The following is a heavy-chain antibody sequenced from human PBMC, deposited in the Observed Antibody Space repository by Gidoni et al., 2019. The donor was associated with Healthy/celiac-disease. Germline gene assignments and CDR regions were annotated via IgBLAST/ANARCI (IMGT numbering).Heavy chain of an antibody. Sequence: QVQLQESGPGLVKPSQPLSLPCTLSGCSISSGSYYWRWIRQPAGKGLDGIGRIYTSGSPNYNPSLKSRVTISGDTYKNPFSVKLSSVTAADTAVYYCAREGAKMGATDWFDPWGQGTLVTVSS. CDR3: AREGAKMGATDWFDP. CDR1: GCSISSGSYY. CDR2: IYTSGSP. V-gene: IGHV4-61*02. J-gene: IGHJ5*02. D-gene: IGHD1-26*01.